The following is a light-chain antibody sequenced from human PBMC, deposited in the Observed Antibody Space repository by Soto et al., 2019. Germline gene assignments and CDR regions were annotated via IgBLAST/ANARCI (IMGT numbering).Light chain of an antibody. CDR1: QSLLFNSNNRNY. J-gene: IGKJ2*01. CDR3: QQYYSAPYT. V-gene: IGKV4-1*01. Sequence: DIVLTQSPDSLAVSLGERATINCKSSQSLLFNSNNRNYFAWYQQKPGQPPRLLIYWASTRESGVPDRFTGSGSGTDFTLTISSLQAEDVAVYYCQQYYSAPYTFGQGTKLEI. CDR2: WAS.